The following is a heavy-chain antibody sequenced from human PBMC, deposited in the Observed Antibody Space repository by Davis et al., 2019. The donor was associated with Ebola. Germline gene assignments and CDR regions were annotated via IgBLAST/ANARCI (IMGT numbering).Heavy chain of an antibody. D-gene: IGHD3-22*01. Sequence: PSETLSLTCAVYGGSFSGYYWSWIRQPPGKGLEWIGYIYSSGSTNYNPSLKSRITISIDTSKNQFSLKLTSVTAADTAVYYCASGGSYYDSSGYYNGFDNWGQGTLVTVSS. J-gene: IGHJ4*02. CDR3: ASGGSYYDSSGYYNGFDN. CDR1: GGSFSGYY. V-gene: IGHV4-59*01. CDR2: IYSSGST.